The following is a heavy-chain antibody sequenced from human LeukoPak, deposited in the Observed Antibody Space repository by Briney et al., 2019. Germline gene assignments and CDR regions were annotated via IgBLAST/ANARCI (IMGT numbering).Heavy chain of an antibody. CDR1: GGSISSYY. Sequence: SDTLSLTCTVSGGSISSYYWNWIRQPAGKGLEWIGGIYTSGSTNSNPSLKSRVTMSVDTSKNQFSLKLIAVTAADTAVYYCARGSSDAFDLWGQGTMVTVSS. CDR2: IYTSGST. J-gene: IGHJ3*01. CDR3: ARGSSDAFDL. V-gene: IGHV4-4*07.